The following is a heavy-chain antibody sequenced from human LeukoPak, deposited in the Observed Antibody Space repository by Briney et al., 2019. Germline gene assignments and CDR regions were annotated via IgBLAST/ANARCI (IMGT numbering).Heavy chain of an antibody. CDR3: ARDSLGGYCSGGSCYLDY. CDR1: GFTFSSYC. V-gene: IGHV3-33*01. CDR2: IWYEGSNK. J-gene: IGHJ4*02. D-gene: IGHD2-15*01. Sequence: GRSMRLSCAAAGFTFSSYCMHWVRQAPGKGLEWEAVIWYEGSNKYYADSVKGRFTISRDNSKNTLYLQMNSLRAEDTAVYYCARDSLGGYCSGGSCYLDYWGQGTLVTVSS.